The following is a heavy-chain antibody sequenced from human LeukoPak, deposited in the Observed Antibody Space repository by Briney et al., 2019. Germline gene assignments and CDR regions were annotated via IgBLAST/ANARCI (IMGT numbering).Heavy chain of an antibody. CDR2: INSDGSST. D-gene: IGHD2-15*01. V-gene: IGHV3-74*01. J-gene: IGHJ4*02. Sequence: GGSLRLSCAASGFTFSSYWMHWVRQAPGKGLVWVSRINSDGSSTSYADSVKGRFTISRDNAKNTLYLQMNSLRAEDTAVYCCARDLYGYCSGGSCYSLFDYWGQGTLVTVSS. CDR3: ARDLYGYCSGGSCYSLFDY. CDR1: GFTFSSYW.